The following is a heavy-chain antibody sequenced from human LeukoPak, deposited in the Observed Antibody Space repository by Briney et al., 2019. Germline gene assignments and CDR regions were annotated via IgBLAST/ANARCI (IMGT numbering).Heavy chain of an antibody. D-gene: IGHD6-13*01. CDR3: AHPSQVVSTTVYSSRRYPFDY. Sequence: SGPTLVNPTQTLTLTCTFSGFSLSTSGMCVSWIRQPPGKALEWLALIYWDDDKRYSPSLKSRLTITKDTSKNQVVLTMTNMDPVDTATYFCAHPSQVVSTTVYSSRRYPFDYWGQGTLVIVSS. J-gene: IGHJ4*02. V-gene: IGHV2-5*08. CDR2: IYWDDDK. CDR1: GFSLSTSGMC.